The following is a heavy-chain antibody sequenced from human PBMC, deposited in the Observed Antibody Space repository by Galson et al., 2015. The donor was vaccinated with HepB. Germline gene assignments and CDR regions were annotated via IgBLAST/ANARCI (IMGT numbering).Heavy chain of an antibody. CDR2: IYYGGST. Sequence: SEPLSLTCTVSGGSISSSSYYWGWIRQPPGKGLEWIGSIYYGGSTYYNPSLKSRVTISVDTSKNQFSLKLSSVTAADTAVYYCARHVGGSYRYMPYYFDYWGQGTLVTVSS. CDR3: ARHVGGSYRYMPYYFDY. D-gene: IGHD3-16*02. J-gene: IGHJ4*02. V-gene: IGHV4-39*01. CDR1: GGSISSSSYY.